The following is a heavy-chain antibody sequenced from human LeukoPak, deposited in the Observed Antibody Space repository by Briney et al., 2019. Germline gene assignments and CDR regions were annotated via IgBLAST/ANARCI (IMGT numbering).Heavy chain of an antibody. CDR2: ISGSGGGT. J-gene: IGHJ4*02. CDR3: AKSIGGVVVVAADY. D-gene: IGHD2-15*01. V-gene: IGHV3-23*01. Sequence: GGSLRLSCAASGFTFSTYAMTWVRQAPGKGLEWVSVISGSGGGTYYADSVKGRFTLSRDNSKNTLYLQMNSLRAEDTAVYYCAKSIGGVVVVAADYWGQGTLVTVSS. CDR1: GFTFSTYA.